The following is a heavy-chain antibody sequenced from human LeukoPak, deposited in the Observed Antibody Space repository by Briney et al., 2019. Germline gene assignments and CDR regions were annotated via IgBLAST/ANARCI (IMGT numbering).Heavy chain of an antibody. Sequence: ASVKVTCKASGYTFTSYAMHWVRQAPAQRLEWMGWINAGNGNTKYSQKFQGRVTITRDTSASTAYMELSSLRSEDTAVYYCARGYSSGWYQGGFDYWGQGTLVTVSS. CDR1: GYTFTSYA. CDR2: INAGNGNT. D-gene: IGHD6-19*01. J-gene: IGHJ4*02. V-gene: IGHV1-3*01. CDR3: ARGYSSGWYQGGFDY.